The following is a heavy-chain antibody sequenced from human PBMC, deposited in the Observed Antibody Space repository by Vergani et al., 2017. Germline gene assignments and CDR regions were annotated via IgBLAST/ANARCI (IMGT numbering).Heavy chain of an antibody. D-gene: IGHD6-13*01. V-gene: IGHV1-69*12. Sequence: QVQLVQSGAEVKKPGSSVKVSCKASGGTFSSYAISWVRQAPGQGLEWMGGIIPIFGTANYAQKFQGRVTITADESTSTAYMELSSLRSEDTAVYYCARGPHAAAAGRTLNWFDPWGQGTLVTVSS. CDR1: GGTFSSYA. CDR2: IIPIFGTA. CDR3: ARGPHAAAAGRTLNWFDP. J-gene: IGHJ5*02.